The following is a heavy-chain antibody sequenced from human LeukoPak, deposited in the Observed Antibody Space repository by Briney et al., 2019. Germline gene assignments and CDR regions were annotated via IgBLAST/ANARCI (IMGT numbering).Heavy chain of an antibody. CDR2: IKEDGSEK. CDR1: GFTFSDYW. Sequence: PGGSLGLSCIASGFTFSDYWMSWVRQAPGGGLEWVANIKEDGSEKYYVDSVKGRFTISRDNAKISLYLQMNSLRAEDTAVYYCASQFWWAAVAGTTLDYWGQGTLVTVSS. V-gene: IGHV3-7*05. J-gene: IGHJ4*02. CDR3: ASQFWWAAVAGTTLDY. D-gene: IGHD6-19*01.